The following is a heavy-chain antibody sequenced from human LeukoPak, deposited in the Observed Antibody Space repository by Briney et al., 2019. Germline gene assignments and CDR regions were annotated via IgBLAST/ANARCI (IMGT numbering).Heavy chain of an antibody. D-gene: IGHD3-10*01. V-gene: IGHV3-64*04. CDR2: INSNGGST. CDR3: AKESIITDSQTDY. J-gene: IGHJ4*02. Sequence: GGSLRLSCAASGFSFSNYAMHWVRQAPGKGPEYVSAINSNGGSTYYADSVKGRFTISRDNSKNTLYLQMNSLRAEDTAVYYCAKESIITDSQTDYWGQGTLVTVSS. CDR1: GFSFSNYA.